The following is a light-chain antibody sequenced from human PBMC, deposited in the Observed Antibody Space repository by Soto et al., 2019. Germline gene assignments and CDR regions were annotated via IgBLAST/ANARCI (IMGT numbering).Light chain of an antibody. Sequence: IVVTQSPLSLPVTPGEPASISCRSSQNLLHTNGYNYLDWYVQKPGQSPQLLIYLGSNRASGVPDRFSGSGSGTDFTLKISRVEAEDVGVYYCIQALETPFTFGPGTKVEIK. CDR2: LGS. V-gene: IGKV2-28*01. J-gene: IGKJ3*01. CDR3: IQALETPFT. CDR1: QNLLHTNGYNY.